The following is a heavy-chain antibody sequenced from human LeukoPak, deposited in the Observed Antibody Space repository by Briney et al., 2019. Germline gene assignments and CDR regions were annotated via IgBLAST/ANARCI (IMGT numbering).Heavy chain of an antibody. J-gene: IGHJ3*01. CDR2: VSYDGSNE. Sequence: GGPLRLSCAASGFTFSSYGMHWDRQAPGKGLEWVAVVSYDGSNEYYADSVKGRFTISRDTSYNTLYLQMNSLRAEDTAVYYCVRAIVGASVAFDFWGQGTLVTVSS. CDR1: GFTFSSYG. CDR3: VRAIVGASVAFDF. V-gene: IGHV3-30*03. D-gene: IGHD1-26*01.